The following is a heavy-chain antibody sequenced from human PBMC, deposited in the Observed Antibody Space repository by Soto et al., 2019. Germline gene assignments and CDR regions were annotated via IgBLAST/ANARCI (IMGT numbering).Heavy chain of an antibody. CDR1: GDSITSYN. V-gene: IGHV4-59*01. D-gene: IGHD2-21*01. J-gene: IGHJ5*02. CDR3: ARRAVVAVTGSLDNWLDP. Sequence: SETLSLTCTVSGDSITSYNWNWLRQPPGKALEWIGYVYSSGSTNYNPSLKSRVTISVDTSRDQFSLKVNSVTAADTAMYYCARRAVVAVTGSLDNWLDPWGQGILVT. CDR2: VYSSGST.